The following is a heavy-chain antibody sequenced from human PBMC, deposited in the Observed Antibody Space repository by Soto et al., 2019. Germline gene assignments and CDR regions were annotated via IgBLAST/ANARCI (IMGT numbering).Heavy chain of an antibody. J-gene: IGHJ6*02. CDR2: IVPIFGTA. Sequence: QVQLVQSGAEVKKPGSSVKVSCKASGGTFSSYAISWVRQAPGQGLEWMGGIVPIFGTANYAQKFQGRGTITADESTSTDYLELSSLRSEDTAVYYCAGEGGGIQLAGPPTLYCMDVWGQGTTVTVSS. V-gene: IGHV1-69*01. D-gene: IGHD5-18*01. CDR1: GGTFSSYA. CDR3: AGEGGGIQLAGPPTLYCMDV.